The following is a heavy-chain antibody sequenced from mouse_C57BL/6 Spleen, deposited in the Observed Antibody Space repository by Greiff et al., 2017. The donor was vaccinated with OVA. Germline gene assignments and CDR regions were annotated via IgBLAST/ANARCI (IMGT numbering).Heavy chain of an antibody. CDR2: IHPNSGST. Sequence: VQLQQPGAELVKPGASVQLSCKASGYTFTSYWMHWVKQRPGQGLEWIGMIHPNSGSTNYNEKFKSKATLTVAKSSSTAYMQLSSLTSEDSAVDCGAREKAWDYGSSYYYWGQGTTRTVSS. CDR3: AREKAWDYGSSYYY. J-gene: IGHJ2*01. D-gene: IGHD1-1*01. CDR1: GYTFTSYW. V-gene: IGHV1-64*01.